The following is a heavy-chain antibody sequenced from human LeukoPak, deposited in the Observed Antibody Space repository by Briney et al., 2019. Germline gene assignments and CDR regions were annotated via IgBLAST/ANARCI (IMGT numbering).Heavy chain of an antibody. CDR2: IDPSDSYT. J-gene: IGHJ6*02. V-gene: IGHV5-10-1*01. CDR1: GSRFTSYW. Sequence: GESLKISCKGSGSRFTSYWISWVRRMPGKGLEWMGRIDPSDSYTNYSPSLQGHVTISADKSISTAYLQWSSLKASDTAMYYCARSGGGYCSSTSCYVYYYYGMDVWGQGTTVTVSS. CDR3: ARSGGGYCSSTSCYVYYYYGMDV. D-gene: IGHD2-2*01.